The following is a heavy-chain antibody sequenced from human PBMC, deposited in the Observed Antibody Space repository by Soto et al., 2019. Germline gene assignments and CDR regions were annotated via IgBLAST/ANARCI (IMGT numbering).Heavy chain of an antibody. CDR3: ARSKSTVTLYYFDY. D-gene: IGHD4-17*01. CDR1: GFTFSSYG. Sequence: QVQLVESGGGVVQPGRSLRLSCAASGFTFSSYGMHWVRQAPGKGLEWVAVIWYDGSNKYYADSVKGRFTISRDNSKNTLYLQMNTLSAEDTAVYYCARSKSTVTLYYFDYWGQGTLVTVSS. CDR2: IWYDGSNK. J-gene: IGHJ4*02. V-gene: IGHV3-33*01.